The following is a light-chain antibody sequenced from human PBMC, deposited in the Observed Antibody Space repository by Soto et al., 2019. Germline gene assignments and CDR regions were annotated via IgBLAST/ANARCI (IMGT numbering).Light chain of an antibody. J-gene: IGKJ1*01. CDR3: QQYRTYPWT. Sequence: DIQMTQCPSTLSASVGDRVTVTCRASQDITDSLAWYQQKPGKVPKLLIYWASTLESGVPSRFSGSESGTEFALTISSLQPDDFATYYCQQYRTYPWTFGQGTKVEIK. CDR2: WAS. V-gene: IGKV1-5*03. CDR1: QDITDS.